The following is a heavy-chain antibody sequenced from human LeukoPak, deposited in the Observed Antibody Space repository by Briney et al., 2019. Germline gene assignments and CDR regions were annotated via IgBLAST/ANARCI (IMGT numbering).Heavy chain of an antibody. CDR1: GGSISGTYYY. D-gene: IGHD5-18*01. V-gene: IGHV4-39*01. J-gene: IGHJ4*02. Sequence: SENLSLTGTGSGGSISGTYYYWGGLGQPPGKRREWIGSVYYSGTPSYNPSLKSRVTISVDTSKNQFSLKLTSVTAADTAVYYCATESWIQGEDYWGQGTLVTVSS. CDR3: ATESWIQGEDY. CDR2: VYYSGTP.